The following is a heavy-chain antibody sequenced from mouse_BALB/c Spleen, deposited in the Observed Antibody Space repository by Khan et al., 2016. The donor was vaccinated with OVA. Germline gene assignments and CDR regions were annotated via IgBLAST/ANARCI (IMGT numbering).Heavy chain of an antibody. CDR2: IDPPNGNT. CDR1: GLNIKDTY. J-gene: IGHJ3*01. Sequence: VQLQQSGAELVKSWATVKLSCTASGLNIKDTYMHWLKQWPEQGLEWIGMIDPPNGNTKYDPKFQGKAPITADTSSNTAYLHLSILTSEDTAVYYWATLYGNPFDYWGQGTLVTVSA. V-gene: IGHV14-3*02. D-gene: IGHD2-1*01. CDR3: ATLYGNPFDY.